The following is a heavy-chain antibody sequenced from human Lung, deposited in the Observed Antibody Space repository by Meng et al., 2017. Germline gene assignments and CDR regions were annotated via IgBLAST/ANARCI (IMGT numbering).Heavy chain of an antibody. V-gene: IGHV1-2*02. CDR1: GYTFTGYN. J-gene: IGHJ4*02. Sequence: QGQLVQSGAEVKSPGASVKVSCKASGYTFTGYNMHWVRQAPGQGLEWMGWIKPNSGDTNYAQKFQGRVTMTRDTSISTAYMELSRLKYDDTAVYYCARGFGSSGSGYWGQGTLVTVSS. CDR3: ARGFGSSGSGY. CDR2: IKPNSGDT. D-gene: IGHD6-25*01.